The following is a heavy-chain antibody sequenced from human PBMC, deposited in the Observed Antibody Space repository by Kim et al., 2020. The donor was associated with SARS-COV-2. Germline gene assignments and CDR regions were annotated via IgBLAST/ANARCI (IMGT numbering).Heavy chain of an antibody. CDR1: GGSFSGYY. CDR3: ARGYRDIVVVPAAMIWFDP. J-gene: IGHJ5*02. Sequence: SETLSLTCAVYGGSFSGYYWSWIRQPPGKGLEWIGEINHSGSTNYNPSLKSRVTISVDTSKNQFSLKLSSVTAADTAVYYCARGYRDIVVVPAAMIWFDPWGQRTLVTVSS. V-gene: IGHV4-34*01. D-gene: IGHD2-2*01. CDR2: INHSGST.